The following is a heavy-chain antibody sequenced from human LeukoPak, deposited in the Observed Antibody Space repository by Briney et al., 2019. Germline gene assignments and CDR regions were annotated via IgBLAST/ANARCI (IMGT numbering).Heavy chain of an antibody. V-gene: IGHV4-61*02. CDR1: GGSISSGSYY. Sequence: SETLSLTCTASGGSISSGSYYWNWIRQPAGKGLEWIGRIYTSGSTKYNPSLKSRVTVSVDTSKNQFSPKVRSVTAADTAVYYCARTYCGGDCRGYYYYYYMDVWGKGTTVTVSS. J-gene: IGHJ6*03. D-gene: IGHD2-21*02. CDR2: IYTSGST. CDR3: ARTYCGGDCRGYYYYYYMDV.